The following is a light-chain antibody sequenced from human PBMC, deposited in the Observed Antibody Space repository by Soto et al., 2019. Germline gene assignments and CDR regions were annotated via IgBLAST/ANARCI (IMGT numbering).Light chain of an antibody. CDR3: HQYDSYPLT. V-gene: IGKV1-9*01. J-gene: IGKJ4*01. CDR1: QDITNY. Sequence: QLTQSPSSLSASIGDRVTITCRASQDITNYLAWYQQQPGKAPKLLVYSASTLHSGVPTRFSGSGSGTEFILTIGRLQPEDFATYYCHQYDSYPLTFGGGTKVEIK. CDR2: SAS.